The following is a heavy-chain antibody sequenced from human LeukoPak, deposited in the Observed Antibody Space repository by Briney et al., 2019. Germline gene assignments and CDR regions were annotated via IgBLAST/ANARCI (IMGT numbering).Heavy chain of an antibody. V-gene: IGHV3-11*04. CDR3: ARREYSSSWYDAFDI. CDR1: GFTFSDYY. CDR2: ISSSSSTI. D-gene: IGHD6-13*01. Sequence: GGSLRLSCAASGFTFSDYYMNWIRQAPGKGLEWVSYISSSSSTIYYADSVKGRFTISRDNAKNSLYLQMNSLRAEDTAVYYCARREYSSSWYDAFDIRGQGTMVTVSS. J-gene: IGHJ3*02.